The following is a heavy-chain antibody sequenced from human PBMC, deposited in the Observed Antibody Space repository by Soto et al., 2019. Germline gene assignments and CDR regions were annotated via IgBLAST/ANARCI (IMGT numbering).Heavy chain of an antibody. D-gene: IGHD4-17*01. CDR2: INTTSSFI. CDR3: AREGSLYVDSISNCFHY. Sequence: PGGSLRLSCAASGFTFSSYSMNWVRQAPGKGLEWVSSINTTSSFIYSADSVKGRFTISRDNAKNSLYLQMNSLRAEDTAVYYCAREGSLYVDSISNCFHYWGQGTLVTVSS. CDR1: GFTFSSYS. J-gene: IGHJ4*02. V-gene: IGHV3-21*01.